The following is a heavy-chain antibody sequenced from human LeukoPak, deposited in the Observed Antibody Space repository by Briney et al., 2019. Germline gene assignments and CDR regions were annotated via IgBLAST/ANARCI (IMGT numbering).Heavy chain of an antibody. Sequence: ASVKVSCKASGYTFTGYYMHWVRQAPGQGLELMGRINPNSGGTNYAQKFQGRVTMTRDTFISTAYMELSRLRSDDTAVYYCARDLSGSGSYYGYWGQGTLVTVSS. CDR2: INPNSGGT. J-gene: IGHJ4*02. CDR1: GYTFTGYY. V-gene: IGHV1-2*06. D-gene: IGHD3-10*01. CDR3: ARDLSGSGSYYGY.